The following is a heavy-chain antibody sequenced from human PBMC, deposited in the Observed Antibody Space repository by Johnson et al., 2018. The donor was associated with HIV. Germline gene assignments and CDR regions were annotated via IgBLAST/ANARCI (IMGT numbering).Heavy chain of an antibody. V-gene: IGHV3-48*04. D-gene: IGHD1-7*01. CDR1: GFTFSSYW. Sequence: VQLVESGGGLVQPGGSLRLSCAASGFTFSSYWMTWVRQAPGKGLEWVSYISSSGTTIYYAASVKGRFTISRDNAKNSLYLQMNSLKTEDTAVYYCTRDPDGITGTRMGIRAFDIWGPGTMVTVSS. J-gene: IGHJ3*02. CDR2: ISSSGTTI. CDR3: TRDPDGITGTRMGIRAFDI.